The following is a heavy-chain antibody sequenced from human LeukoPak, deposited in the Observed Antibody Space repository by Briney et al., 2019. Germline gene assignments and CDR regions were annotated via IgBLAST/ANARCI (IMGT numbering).Heavy chain of an antibody. CDR3: AKDIKLTMVRGYGMDV. V-gene: IGHV3-9*01. CDR2: ISWNSGSI. CDR1: GFTFDDYA. J-gene: IGHJ6*02. D-gene: IGHD3-10*01. Sequence: PGGSLRLSCAASGFTFDDYAMHWVRQAPGKGLEWVAGISWNSGSIGYADPVKGRFTISRDNSKNSLYLQMNSLRTGDTALYYCAKDIKLTMVRGYGMDVWGQGTTVTVSS.